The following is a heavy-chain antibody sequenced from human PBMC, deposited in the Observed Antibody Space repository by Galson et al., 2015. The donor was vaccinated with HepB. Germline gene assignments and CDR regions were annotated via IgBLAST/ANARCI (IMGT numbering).Heavy chain of an antibody. CDR2: ISYDGSNK. Sequence: SLRLSCAASGFTFSSYGMHWVRQAPGKGLEWVAVISYDGSNKYYADSVKGRFTISRDNSKNTLYLQMNSLRAEDTAVYYCAKRAYCSSTSCYVGGMDVWGQGTTVTVSS. CDR1: GFTFSSYG. CDR3: AKRAYCSSTSCYVGGMDV. J-gene: IGHJ6*02. V-gene: IGHV3-30*18. D-gene: IGHD2-2*01.